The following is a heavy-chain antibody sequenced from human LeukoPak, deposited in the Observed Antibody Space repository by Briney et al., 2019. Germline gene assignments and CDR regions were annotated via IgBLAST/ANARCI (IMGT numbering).Heavy chain of an antibody. CDR3: ARVVGGKTIFGDVKPADFFDY. D-gene: IGHD3-3*01. J-gene: IGHJ4*02. V-gene: IGHV5-51*01. CDR1: GYKFTTHW. CDR2: MNPADADT. Sequence: GESPKISCQVSGYKFTTHWIAWVRQMPGKGLEWMGIMNPADADTRYIPSFQGQVTISADQSSSTAYLQWSSLKASDSAIYYCARVVGGKTIFGDVKPADFFDYWGQGTLVTVSS.